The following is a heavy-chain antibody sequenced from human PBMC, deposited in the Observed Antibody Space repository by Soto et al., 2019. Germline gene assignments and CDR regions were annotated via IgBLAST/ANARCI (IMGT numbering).Heavy chain of an antibody. CDR1: GFTFSSYA. Sequence: EVQLVESGGGLVQPGGSLRLSCAASGFTFSSYAMHWVRQAPGKGLEYVSAISSNGGSTYYANSVKGRFTISRDNSKNTLYLQMGSLRAEDMAVYYCASGRYYYYYYMDVCGKGTTVTVSS. V-gene: IGHV3-64*01. J-gene: IGHJ6*03. CDR3: ASGRYYYYYYMDV. CDR2: ISSNGGST.